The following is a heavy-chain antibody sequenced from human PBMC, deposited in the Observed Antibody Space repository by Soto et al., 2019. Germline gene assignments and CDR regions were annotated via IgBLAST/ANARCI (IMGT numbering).Heavy chain of an antibody. CDR2: FDPEDGET. Sequence: ASVKVSCKVSGYTLTELSMHWVRQAPGKGLEWMGGFDPEDGETIYAQKFLGRVTMTEDTSTDTAYMELSSLRSEDTAVYYCATDLLFSAQVVPAAIAAYWGQGTLVTVSS. CDR1: GYTLTELS. D-gene: IGHD2-2*01. CDR3: ATDLLFSAQVVPAAIAAY. J-gene: IGHJ4*02. V-gene: IGHV1-24*01.